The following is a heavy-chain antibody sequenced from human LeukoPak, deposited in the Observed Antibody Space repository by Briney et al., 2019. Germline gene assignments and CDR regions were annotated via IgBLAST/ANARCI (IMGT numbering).Heavy chain of an antibody. CDR1: GGSISSYY. CDR2: IYYSGST. V-gene: IGHV4-59*01. D-gene: IGHD4-17*01. Sequence: PSETLSLTCTVSGGSISSYYWSWIRQPPGKGLEWIGYIYYSGSTNYNPSLKSRVTISVDTSKNQFSLKLSSVTAAVTAVYYCARSPYGDYVEHFDYWGQGTLVTVSS. CDR3: ARSPYGDYVEHFDY. J-gene: IGHJ4*02.